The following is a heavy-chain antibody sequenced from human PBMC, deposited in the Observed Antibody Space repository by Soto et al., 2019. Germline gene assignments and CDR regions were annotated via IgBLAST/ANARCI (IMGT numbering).Heavy chain of an antibody. D-gene: IGHD3-22*01. Sequence: GGSLRLSCAASGFTFSSYWMSWVRQAPGKGLEWVANIKQDGSEKYYVDSVKGRFTISRDNAKNSLYLQMNSLRAEDAAVYYCARGRYYYDSSGYYSFGYWGQGTLVTAPQ. CDR2: IKQDGSEK. J-gene: IGHJ4*02. CDR1: GFTFSSYW. CDR3: ARGRYYYDSSGYYSFGY. V-gene: IGHV3-7*03.